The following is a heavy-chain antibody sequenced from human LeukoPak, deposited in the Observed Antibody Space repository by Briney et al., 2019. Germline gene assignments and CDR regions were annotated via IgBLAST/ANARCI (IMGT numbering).Heavy chain of an antibody. V-gene: IGHV4-59*01. J-gene: IGHJ6*03. CDR1: GGSISSYY. CDR2: IYYSGST. CDR3: AREVRGVRSYYYMDV. Sequence: SETLSLTCTVSGGSISSYYWSWIRQPPGKGLEWIGYIYYSGSTNYNPSLKSRVTISVDTSKNQFSLKLSSVTAADTAVYYCAREVRGVRSYYYMDVWGKGTTVTVSS. D-gene: IGHD3-10*01.